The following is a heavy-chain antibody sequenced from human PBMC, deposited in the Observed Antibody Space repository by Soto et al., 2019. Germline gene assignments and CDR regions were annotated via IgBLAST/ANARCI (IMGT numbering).Heavy chain of an antibody. V-gene: IGHV1-69*13. CDR2: IIPIFGTA. J-gene: IGHJ6*02. D-gene: IGHD3-3*01. CDR3: VRSYHYYDYWGGSSGGYYYGMDV. Sequence: SVKVCCKASVGTFSSYAISWVRQATGQGLEWMGGIIPIFGTANYAQKFQGRVTITADESTSTAYMELSSLRVEDRAVYYCVRSYHYYDYWGGSSGGYYYGMDVWGQGTTVTVSS. CDR1: VGTFSSYA.